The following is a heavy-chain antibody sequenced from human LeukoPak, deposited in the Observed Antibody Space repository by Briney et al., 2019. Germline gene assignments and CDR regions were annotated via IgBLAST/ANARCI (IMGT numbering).Heavy chain of an antibody. CDR3: ARGRVDGYNH. V-gene: IGHV4-34*01. CDR1: GGSFSGYY. D-gene: IGHD5-24*01. CDR2: INHSGST. Sequence: ASETLSLTCAVYGGSFSGYYWSWIRQPPGKGLEWIGEINHSGSTNYNPSLKSRVTISVDTSKNQFSLKLSSVTAADTAVYYCARGRVDGYNHWGQGTLVTVSS. J-gene: IGHJ4*02.